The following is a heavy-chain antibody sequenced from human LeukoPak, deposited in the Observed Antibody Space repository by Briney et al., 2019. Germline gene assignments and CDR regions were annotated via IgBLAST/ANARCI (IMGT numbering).Heavy chain of an antibody. J-gene: IGHJ4*02. D-gene: IGHD3-10*01. Sequence: PAGSLRLSCSASAFTFSSNAMHWVRQAPGKGLEYVSAISSNGGSTYYADSVKGRFTISRDNSKNTLYLQMSSLRAEDTAVYYCLKGKIDGSGSYLHYWGQGTLVTVSS. CDR2: ISSNGGST. V-gene: IGHV3-64D*09. CDR1: AFTFSSNA. CDR3: LKGKIDGSGSYLHY.